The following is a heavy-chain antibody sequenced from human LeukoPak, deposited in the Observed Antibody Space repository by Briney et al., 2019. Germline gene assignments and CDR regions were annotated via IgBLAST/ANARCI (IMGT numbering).Heavy chain of an antibody. J-gene: IGHJ4*02. CDR3: ARSTSSGYYLSY. CDR1: GGSISSGGYY. CDR2: IYYSGST. D-gene: IGHD3-22*01. Sequence: SETLSLTCTVSGGSISSGGYYWSWIRQHPRKGLEWIGYIYYSGSTYYNPSLKSRVTISVDTSKNQFSLKLSSVTAADTAVYYCARSTSSGYYLSYWGQGTLVTVSS. V-gene: IGHV4-31*03.